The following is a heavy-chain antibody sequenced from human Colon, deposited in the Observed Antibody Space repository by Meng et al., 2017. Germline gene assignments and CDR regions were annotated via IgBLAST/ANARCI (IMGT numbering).Heavy chain of an antibody. J-gene: IGHJ4*02. CDR1: GDSIRSSNW. CDR2: IYHSGST. V-gene: IGHV4-4*02. D-gene: IGHD3-10*01. Sequence: QLQEAVPGLVKPSGTLVLTCAVSGDSIRSSNWWSWVRQPPGRGLEWIGEIYHSGSTNYNPSLKNRVTMSVDTSKNQVSLRLTSVTAADTAVYYCARFYGSGTFEVHDYWGQGTLVTVSS. CDR3: ARFYGSGTFEVHDY.